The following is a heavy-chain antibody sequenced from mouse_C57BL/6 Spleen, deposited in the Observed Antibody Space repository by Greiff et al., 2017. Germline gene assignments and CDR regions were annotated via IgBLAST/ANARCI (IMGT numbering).Heavy chain of an antibody. CDR2: IDPANGNT. J-gene: IGHJ2*01. Sequence: VQLQQSVAELVRPGASVKLSCTASGFNIKNTYMHWVKQRPEQGLEWIGRIDPANGNTKYAPKFQGKATITADTSTNPAYLQLSSLTSEDTAIYYCAKDSDYGSSSYYFDDWGQGTTLTVSS. CDR3: AKDSDYGSSSYYFDD. V-gene: IGHV14-3*01. CDR1: GFNIKNTY. D-gene: IGHD1-1*01.